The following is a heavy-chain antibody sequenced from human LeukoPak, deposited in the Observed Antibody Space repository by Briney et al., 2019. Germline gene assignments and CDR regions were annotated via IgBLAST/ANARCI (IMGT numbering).Heavy chain of an antibody. CDR2: FDPVDAEA. CDR1: GYTFTDNY. CDR3: VTDPRTLQLDY. D-gene: IGHD1-1*01. Sequence: ASVTVSCKTSGYTFTDNYIHWVQQAPGRGLEWMGRFDPVDAEAIYAERFQGRVAITADTSTGTAYMKLSSLTSNDTAVYFCVTDPRTLQLDYWGQGTLVTVSS. V-gene: IGHV1-69-2*01. J-gene: IGHJ4*02.